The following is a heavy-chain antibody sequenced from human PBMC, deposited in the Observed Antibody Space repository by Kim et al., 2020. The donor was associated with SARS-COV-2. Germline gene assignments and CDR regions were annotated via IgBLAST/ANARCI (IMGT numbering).Heavy chain of an antibody. CDR1: VGSINGYV. Sequence: SETLSLTCTVSVGSINGYVWNWIRQAPGKGLDWLGYVFYTGDANYAPSLGSRLNISVDMSKNQFSLRLSSVTAADTAIYYCPRRAYSGPEVFDYWGQGALVTVSS. V-gene: IGHV4-59*13. CDR2: VFYTGDA. CDR3: PRRAYSGPEVFDY. D-gene: IGHD2-15*01. J-gene: IGHJ4*02.